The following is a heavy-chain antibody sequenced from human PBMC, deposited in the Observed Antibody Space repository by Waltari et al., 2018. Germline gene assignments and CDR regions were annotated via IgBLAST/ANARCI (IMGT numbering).Heavy chain of an antibody. CDR1: GGSISSSSYY. V-gene: IGHV4-39*01. Sequence: QLQLQESGPGLVKPSETLSLTCTVSGGSISSSSYYWGWIRQPPGKGLEWIGHIYYSGSTYYNPSLKSRFTISVVPSKNHVSLTLISVTAADTAVYYCAHLAYCSSTSCYRGAFDIWGQGTMVTVSS. CDR3: AHLAYCSSTSCYRGAFDI. J-gene: IGHJ3*02. D-gene: IGHD2-2*02. CDR2: IYYSGST.